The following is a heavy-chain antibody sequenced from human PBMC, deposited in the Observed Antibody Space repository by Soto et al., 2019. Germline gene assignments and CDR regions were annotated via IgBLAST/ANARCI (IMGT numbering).Heavy chain of an antibody. D-gene: IGHD6-6*01. CDR3: ARDPRAKRHGMDV. Sequence: EVQLVETGGGVIQPGASLRLSCAASGFTVRSNYMSWVRQAPGKGLEWVSVIYSGGSTYYADSVRGRFTISRDNSKNTLYLQMKSLRAEDTAVYYCARDPRAKRHGMDVWGQGTTVTVSS. CDR2: IYSGGST. CDR1: GFTVRSNY. V-gene: IGHV3-53*02. J-gene: IGHJ6*02.